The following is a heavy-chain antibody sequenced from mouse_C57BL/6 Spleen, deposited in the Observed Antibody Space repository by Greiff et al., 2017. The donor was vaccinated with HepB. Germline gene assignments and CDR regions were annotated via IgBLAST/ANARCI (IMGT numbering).Heavy chain of an antibody. Sequence: EVQLQQSGPELVKPGASVKISCKASGYTFTDYYMNWVKQSHGKSLEWIGDINPNNGGTSYNQKFKGKATLTVDKSSSTAYMELRSLTSEDSAVYYCARCGQAWFAYWGQGALVTVSA. CDR1: GYTFTDYY. CDR2: INPNNGGT. J-gene: IGHJ3*01. V-gene: IGHV1-26*01. D-gene: IGHD1-1*02. CDR3: ARCGQAWFAY.